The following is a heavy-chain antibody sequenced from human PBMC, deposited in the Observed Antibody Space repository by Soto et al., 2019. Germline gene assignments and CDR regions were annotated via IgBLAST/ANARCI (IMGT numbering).Heavy chain of an antibody. D-gene: IGHD6-19*01. CDR2: INHSGST. Sequence: SETLSLTCAVYGGSFSGYYWSCIRQPPGKGLEWIGEINHSGSTNYNPSLKSRVTISVDTSKNQFSLKLSSVTAADTAVYYCARYSGENWFDPWGQGTLVTVSS. CDR1: GGSFSGYY. V-gene: IGHV4-34*01. CDR3: ARYSGENWFDP. J-gene: IGHJ5*02.